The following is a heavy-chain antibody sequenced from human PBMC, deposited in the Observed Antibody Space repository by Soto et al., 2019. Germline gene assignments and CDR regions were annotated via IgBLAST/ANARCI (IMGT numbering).Heavy chain of an antibody. CDR2: INAGNGNT. V-gene: IGHV1-3*05. CDR1: GYTFTGYA. D-gene: IGHD6-19*01. CDR3: ARAVAVAADFDY. J-gene: IGHJ4*02. Sequence: QVQIVQSGAEEKKPGASVKVSCKASGYTFTGYAMHWVRQAPGQRIEWMGWINAGNGNTKYSQKFQGRVTITRDTSASTAYMELSSLRSEDTAVYYCARAVAVAADFDYWGQGTLVTVSS.